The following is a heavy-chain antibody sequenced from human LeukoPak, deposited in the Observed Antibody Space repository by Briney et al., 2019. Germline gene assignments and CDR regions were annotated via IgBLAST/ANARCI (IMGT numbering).Heavy chain of an antibody. Sequence: GGSLRLSCAASGFTFSNYWVHWVRQAPGKGLVWVSRINSDGSSTNYADSVKGRFTISRDNAKNTLFLQMNSLRAEDTAVYYCTRDHSDSSDYYYSGDAFDIWGQGTMVTVSS. CDR2: INSDGSST. J-gene: IGHJ3*02. V-gene: IGHV3-74*01. D-gene: IGHD3-22*01. CDR3: TRDHSDSSDYYYSGDAFDI. CDR1: GFTFSNYW.